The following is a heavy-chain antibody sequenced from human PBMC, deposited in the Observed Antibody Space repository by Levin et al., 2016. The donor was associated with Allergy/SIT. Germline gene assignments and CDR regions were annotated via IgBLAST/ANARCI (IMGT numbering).Heavy chain of an antibody. J-gene: IGHJ2*01. D-gene: IGHD4-17*01. CDR3: ARSPTVTTRYRYFDL. Sequence: SETLSLTCTVSGGSISSYYWSWIRQPPGKGLEWIGYIYYSGSTNYNPSLKSRVTISVDTSKNQFSLKLSSVTAADTAVYYCARSPTVTTRYRYFDLWGRGTLVTVSS. CDR1: GGSISSYY. CDR2: IYYSGST. V-gene: IGHV4-59*01.